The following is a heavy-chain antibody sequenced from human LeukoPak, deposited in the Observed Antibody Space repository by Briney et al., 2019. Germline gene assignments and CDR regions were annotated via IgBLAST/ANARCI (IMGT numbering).Heavy chain of an antibody. CDR1: GFTFSTYS. J-gene: IGHJ4*02. CDR3: ARDSYSKNDY. Sequence: GGSLRLSCAASGFTFSTYSMTWVRQAPGKGLEWVSYISSSSSTIYYGGSVKGRFTVSRDNAKNSLYLQMNSLKAEDTAVYFCARDSYSKNDYWGQGTLVTVSS. CDR2: ISSSSSTI. V-gene: IGHV3-48*01. D-gene: IGHD4-11*01.